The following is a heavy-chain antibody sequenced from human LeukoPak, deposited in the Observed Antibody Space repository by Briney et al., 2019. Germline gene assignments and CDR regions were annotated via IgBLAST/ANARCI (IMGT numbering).Heavy chain of an antibody. J-gene: IGHJ4*02. CDR1: GGSFSGYH. Sequence: PSETLSLTCAVYGGSFSGYHWSWIRQPPGKGLEWIGEINHSGSTNYNPSLKSRVTISVDTSKNQFSLKLSSVTAADTAVYYCATLRRARDGYNLDYWGQGTLVTVSS. V-gene: IGHV4-34*01. D-gene: IGHD5-24*01. CDR3: ATLRRARDGYNLDY. CDR2: INHSGST.